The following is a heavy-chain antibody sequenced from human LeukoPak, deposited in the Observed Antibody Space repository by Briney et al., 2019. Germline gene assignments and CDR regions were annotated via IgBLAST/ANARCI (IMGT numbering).Heavy chain of an antibody. CDR2: INHSGST. D-gene: IGHD3-10*01. CDR3: ARLYYYGSGSTRYYCYYYMDV. Sequence: SETLSPTCAVYGGSFSGYYWSWIRQPPGKGLEWIGEINHSGSTNYNPSLKSRVTISVDTSKNQFSLKLSSVTAADTAVYYCARLYYYGSGSTRYYCYYYMDVWGKGTTVTVSS. V-gene: IGHV4-34*01. CDR1: GGSFSGYY. J-gene: IGHJ6*03.